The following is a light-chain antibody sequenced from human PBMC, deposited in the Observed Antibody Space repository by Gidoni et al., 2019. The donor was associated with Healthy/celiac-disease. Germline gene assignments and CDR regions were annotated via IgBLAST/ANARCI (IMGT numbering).Light chain of an antibody. J-gene: IGKJ2*01. CDR2: AAS. V-gene: IGKV1-39*01. Sequence: QITQAPSSLSASVGDRVTITCQASQSISSYLNWYQQKPGKAPKLLIYAASSLQSGVPSRFSGSGSGTDFTLTISSLQPEDFATYYCQQSYSTPRTLGQGTKLEIK. CDR3: QQSYSTPRT. CDR1: QSISSY.